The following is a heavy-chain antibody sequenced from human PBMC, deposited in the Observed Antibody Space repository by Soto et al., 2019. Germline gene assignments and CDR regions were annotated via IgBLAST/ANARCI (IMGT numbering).Heavy chain of an antibody. Sequence: GGSLRLSCAASGFTFSSYAMSWVRQAPGKGLEWVSAFRGDGTGAHYADSVKGRFTISRDNSKNTLYLHMNSLRAEDTAVYYCAKLPHFFFLTSYLNYFAYCGPCTPRIVSS. CDR2: FRGDGTGA. CDR3: AKLPHFFFLTSYLNYFAY. J-gene: IGHJ4*02. V-gene: IGHV3-23*01. CDR1: GFTFSSYA. D-gene: IGHD3-9*01.